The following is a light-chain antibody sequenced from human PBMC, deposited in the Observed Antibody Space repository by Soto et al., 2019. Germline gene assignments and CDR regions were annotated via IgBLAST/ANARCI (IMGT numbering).Light chain of an antibody. CDR3: QQYKSYSSWT. J-gene: IGKJ1*01. Sequence: EIVMTQSPPTLSVSPGDGATLSCRASQSVNSNVARYQQKPGQAPRLLIYGASRRAMYIPARFSGSGSGTEFTLTISSLQPDDFATYYCQQYKSYSSWTFGQGTKVDIK. V-gene: IGKV3-15*01. CDR1: QSVNSN. CDR2: GAS.